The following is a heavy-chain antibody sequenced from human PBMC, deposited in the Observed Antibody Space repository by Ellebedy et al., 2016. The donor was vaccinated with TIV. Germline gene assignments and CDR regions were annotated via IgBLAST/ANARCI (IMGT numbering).Heavy chain of an antibody. V-gene: IGHV3-53*01. D-gene: IGHD2-8*01. J-gene: IGHJ3*02. CDR2: IYSGGST. CDR1: GFTVSSNY. CDR3: ASTDGLYPPRGAFDI. Sequence: GGSLRLSXAASGFTVSSNYMSWVRQAPGKGLEWVSVIYSGGSTYYADSVKGRFTISRDNSKNTLYLQMNSLRAEDTAVYYCASTDGLYPPRGAFDIWGQGTMVTVSS.